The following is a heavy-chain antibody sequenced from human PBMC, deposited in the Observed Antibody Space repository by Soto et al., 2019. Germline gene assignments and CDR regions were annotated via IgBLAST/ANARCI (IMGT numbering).Heavy chain of an antibody. CDR2: IRSKAYGGTT. D-gene: IGHD3-22*01. J-gene: IGHJ3*02. V-gene: IGHV3-49*03. CDR3: TRAYYYDSSGYPLNAFDI. Sequence: GGSLRLSCTASGFTFGDYAMSWFRQAPGKGLEWVGFIRSKAYGGTTEYAASVKGRFTISRDDSKSIAYLQMNSLKTEDTAVYYCTRAYYYDSSGYPLNAFDIWGQGTMVTVSS. CDR1: GFTFGDYA.